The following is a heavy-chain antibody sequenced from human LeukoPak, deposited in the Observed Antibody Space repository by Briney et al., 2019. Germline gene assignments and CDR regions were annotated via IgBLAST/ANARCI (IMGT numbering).Heavy chain of an antibody. Sequence: SETLSLTCSVSGGSISSSSSYWGWIRQPPGKGLEWIGYISNIGSTNYNPSLKSRVTISGDTSKNQFSLKLNSVTAADTAVYYCTRDRSALDTWGQGTMVTVSS. J-gene: IGHJ3*01. CDR3: TRDRSALDT. CDR1: GGSISSSSSY. D-gene: IGHD5-18*01. V-gene: IGHV4-61*01. CDR2: ISNIGST.